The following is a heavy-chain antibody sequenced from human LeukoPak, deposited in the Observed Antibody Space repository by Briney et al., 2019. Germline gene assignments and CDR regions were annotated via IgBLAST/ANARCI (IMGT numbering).Heavy chain of an antibody. CDR2: ISDDGSWQ. V-gene: IGHV3-30-3*01. J-gene: IGHJ4*02. CDR1: GFTFSNYA. CDR3: VKDRTGTYTLDY. D-gene: IGHD3-10*01. Sequence: GGSLRLSCAATGFTFSNYAIHWGRQAPGKGLEWVAFISDDGSWQHYADSVKGRFTISRDNSKNTLNLQMNSLRAEDTAVYYCVKDRTGTYTLDYWGQGTLVTVSS.